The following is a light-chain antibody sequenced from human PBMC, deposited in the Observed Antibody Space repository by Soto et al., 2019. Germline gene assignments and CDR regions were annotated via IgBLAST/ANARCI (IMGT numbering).Light chain of an antibody. CDR3: QHYQSGHPIA. CDR2: GAS. V-gene: IGKV3-20*01. Sequence: EILLTQSPDTLSLSPGERANLSCRAAQSVGTRLAWYQHKTGQAPRLLISGASSRATGIPDRFTGSGSETSFTLTISRLEPEDFALYYCQHYQSGHPIAFGQGTRLEIK. J-gene: IGKJ5*01. CDR1: QSVGTR.